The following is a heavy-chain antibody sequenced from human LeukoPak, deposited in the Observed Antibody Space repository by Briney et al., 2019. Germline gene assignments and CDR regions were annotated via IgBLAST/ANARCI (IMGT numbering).Heavy chain of an antibody. CDR2: ISYSGSS. CDR3: ASHGVVTANFDY. CDR1: GGSISSYY. D-gene: IGHD2-21*02. Sequence: PSETLSLTCTVSGGSISSYYWNWIRQPPGKGLEWIGYISYSGSSNYNPSLKTRVTISIDTSKNQFSLKLNSVTAADTAVYYCASHGVVTANFDYWGQGTLVTVSS. V-gene: IGHV4-59*01. J-gene: IGHJ4*02.